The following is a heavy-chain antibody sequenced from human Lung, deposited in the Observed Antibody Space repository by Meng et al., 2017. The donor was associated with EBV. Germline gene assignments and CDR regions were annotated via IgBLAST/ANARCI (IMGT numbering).Heavy chain of an antibody. Sequence: QVQLVQSGAEVKEPVSAVKVACKTAGGPFNSDAISWVRQAPGQGLEWMGGLIPMFGAPNYAQNFQGRVTITADKSTSTHYMELSSLRSEDTAVYYCASESGRGYTPDYWGLGTLVTVSS. J-gene: IGHJ4*02. D-gene: IGHD3-10*01. CDR1: GGPFNSDA. CDR2: LIPMFGAP. V-gene: IGHV1-69*14. CDR3: ASESGRGYTPDY.